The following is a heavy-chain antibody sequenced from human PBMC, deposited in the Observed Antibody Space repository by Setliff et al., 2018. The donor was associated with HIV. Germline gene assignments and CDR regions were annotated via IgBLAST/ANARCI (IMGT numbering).Heavy chain of an antibody. CDR1: GYTFTSYY. CDR3: ARDAGYSGTSWDH. J-gene: IGHJ4*02. D-gene: IGHD5-12*01. Sequence: ASVKVSCKASGYTFTSYYLHWVRQAPGQGLEWMGLINPSGGSTNYAQKFQGRVTITADESTSTVYMELSRLRSEDTAMFYCARDAGYSGTSWDHWGQGTLVTVSS. V-gene: IGHV1-46*01. CDR2: INPSGGST.